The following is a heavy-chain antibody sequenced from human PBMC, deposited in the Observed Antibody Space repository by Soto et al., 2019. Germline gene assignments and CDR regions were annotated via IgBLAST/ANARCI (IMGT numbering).Heavy chain of an antibody. D-gene: IGHD4-17*01. CDR3: AHYDYGGLVY. Sequence: QITLKESGPTLVKPTQTLTLTCTFSGFSLSTSGVGVTWIRQPLEKALEWLALVYWDDDKRYSPSLKSRLTITKDTSKSPVVFKMTKMDPVDKASYYCAHYDYGGLVYWGQGALVTVSS. CDR1: GFSLSTSGVG. CDR2: VYWDDDK. J-gene: IGHJ4*02. V-gene: IGHV2-5*02.